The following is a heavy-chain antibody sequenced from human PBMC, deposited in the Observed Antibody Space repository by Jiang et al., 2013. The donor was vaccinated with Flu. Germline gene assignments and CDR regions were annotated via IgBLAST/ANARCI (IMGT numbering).Heavy chain of an antibody. CDR3: ARGYSYGKGRYFDY. V-gene: IGHV4-39*01. Sequence: GSGLVKPSETLSLTCTVSGGSISSSSYYWGWIRQPPGKGLEWIGSIYYSGSTYYNPSLKSRVTISVDTSKNQFSLKLSSVTAADTAVYYCARGYSYGKGRYFDYWGQGTLVTVSS. J-gene: IGHJ4*02. D-gene: IGHD5-18*01. CDR1: GGSISSSSYY. CDR2: IYYSGST.